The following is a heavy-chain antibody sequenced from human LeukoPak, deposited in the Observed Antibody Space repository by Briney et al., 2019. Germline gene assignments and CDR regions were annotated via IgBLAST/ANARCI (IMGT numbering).Heavy chain of an antibody. CDR1: GGTFSSYA. Sequence: EASVKVSCKASGGTFSSYAISWVRQAPGQGLEWMGGIIPIFGTANYAQKFQGRVTITADESTSTAYMELSSRRSEDTAVYYCARESYYYDSSGYSEPHYYYYYGMDVWGQGTTVTVSS. CDR3: ARESYYYDSSGYSEPHYYYYYGMDV. V-gene: IGHV1-69*13. J-gene: IGHJ6*02. CDR2: IIPIFGTA. D-gene: IGHD3-22*01.